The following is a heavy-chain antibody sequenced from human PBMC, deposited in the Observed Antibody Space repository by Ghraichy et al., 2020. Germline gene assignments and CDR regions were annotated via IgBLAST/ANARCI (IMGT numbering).Heavy chain of an antibody. CDR2: IGSAGEP. Sequence: GGSLRLSCAASGFTFNGYDMHWVRQSTGKGLEWVSGIGSAGEPYYSGSVKGRFTISRENDQNPLYLQMNSLRAGDTAVYYCARGGARAGHAFDVWGQGTMVTVSS. CDR3: ARGGARAGHAFDV. CDR1: GFTFNGYD. V-gene: IGHV3-13*05. J-gene: IGHJ3*01. D-gene: IGHD6-19*01.